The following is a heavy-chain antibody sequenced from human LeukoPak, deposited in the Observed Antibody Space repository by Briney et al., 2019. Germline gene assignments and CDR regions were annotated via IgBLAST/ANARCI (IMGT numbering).Heavy chain of an antibody. J-gene: IGHJ4*02. Sequence: GASVKVFCKTSGYNFNRYTITWVRQAPGQGLEWMGWVSTSNGDTSYAGKFQGRVTMTTEPVTKTAYMELRRLRSGDTAMYFCARVSDTSMVTPGFDSWGQGTLVTVSS. V-gene: IGHV1-18*01. CDR3: ARVSDTSMVTPGFDS. CDR2: VSTSNGDT. CDR1: GYNFNRYT. D-gene: IGHD5-18*01.